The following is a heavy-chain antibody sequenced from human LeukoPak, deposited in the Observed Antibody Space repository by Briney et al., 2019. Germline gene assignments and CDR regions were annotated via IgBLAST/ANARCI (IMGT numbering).Heavy chain of an antibody. Sequence: SETLSLTCGVSGGSITSTNWWSWVRQPPGQGLEWIGEVSLSGLTNYNPSLSSRVIMALDTSKNHLSLHLTSVTAADTAVYYCAKLGRRDAYSYFDYWGQGTLVTVSS. J-gene: IGHJ4*02. CDR3: AKLGRRDAYSYFDY. D-gene: IGHD5-24*01. CDR1: GGSITSTNW. CDR2: VSLSGLT. V-gene: IGHV4-4*02.